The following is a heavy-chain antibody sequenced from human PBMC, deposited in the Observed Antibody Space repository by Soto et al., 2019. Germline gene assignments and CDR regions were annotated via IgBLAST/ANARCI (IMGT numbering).Heavy chain of an antibody. D-gene: IGHD3-3*01. J-gene: IGHJ6*02. CDR1: GGSLSGYY. Sequence: PSETLSLTCAVYGGSLSGYYWSWIRQPPGKGLEWIGEINHSGSTNYNPSLKSRVTISVDTSKNQCSLKLSSVTAADPAVYYREGKVLRFLEWLPTDVWGQGTKVTVSS. V-gene: IGHV4-34*01. CDR3: EGKVLRFLEWLPTDV. CDR2: INHSGST.